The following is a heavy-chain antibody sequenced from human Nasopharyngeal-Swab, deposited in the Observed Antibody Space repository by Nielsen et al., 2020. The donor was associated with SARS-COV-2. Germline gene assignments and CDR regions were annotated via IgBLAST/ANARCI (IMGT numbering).Heavy chain of an antibody. D-gene: IGHD3-22*01. J-gene: IGHJ5*02. Sequence: WIRQPPGKGLEWLGALPPLCRPNYNPSLKSRVTISVDTSKNQFSLKLSSVTAADTAVYYCAREKTHYDSSGYYYLWFDPWGQGTLVTVSS. V-gene: IGHV4/OR15-8*01. CDR2: LPPLCRP. CDR3: AREKTHYDSSGYYYLWFDP.